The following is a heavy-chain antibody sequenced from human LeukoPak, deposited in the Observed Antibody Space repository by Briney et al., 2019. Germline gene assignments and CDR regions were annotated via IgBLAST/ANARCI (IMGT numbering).Heavy chain of an antibody. Sequence: SETLSLTCTVSGGSISSYYWSWIRQPPGKGLEWIGYIYYSGSTNYNPSLKSRVTISVDTSKNQFSLKLSSVTAADTAVYYCARLPTSPLDYYGSGSYYLGYYYYYMDVWGQGTLVTVSS. CDR1: GGSISSYY. CDR2: IYYSGST. J-gene: IGHJ6*03. D-gene: IGHD3-10*01. V-gene: IGHV4-59*12. CDR3: ARLPTSPLDYYGSGSYYLGYYYYYMDV.